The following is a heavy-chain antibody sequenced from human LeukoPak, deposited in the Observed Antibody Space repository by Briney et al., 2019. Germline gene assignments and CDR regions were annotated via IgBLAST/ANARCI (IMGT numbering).Heavy chain of an antibody. CDR2: INPKSGGT. CDR3: ARCQISVSYSDHDAFDI. J-gene: IGHJ3*02. D-gene: IGHD1-26*01. CDR1: GYTLTGYY. Sequence: ASVKVSCKASGYTLTGYYMHWVRQAPGQGLEWMGWINPKSGGTNYAQKFQGRVTMTRDTSISTAYMELSRLRSDDTAVYYCARCQISVSYSDHDAFDIWGQGTMVTVSS. V-gene: IGHV1-2*02.